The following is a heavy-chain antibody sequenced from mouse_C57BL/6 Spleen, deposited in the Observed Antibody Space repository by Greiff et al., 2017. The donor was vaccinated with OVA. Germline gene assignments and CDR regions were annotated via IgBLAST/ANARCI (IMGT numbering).Heavy chain of an antibody. V-gene: IGHV1-15*01. J-gene: IGHJ4*01. D-gene: IGHD2-4*01. CDR2: IDPETGGT. CDR3: TRGGLRYAMDY. Sequence: QVQLQQPGAELVMPGASVTLSCKASGYTFTDYEMHWVKQTPVHGLEWIGAIDPETGGTAYNQKFKGKAILTADKSSSTAYMELRSLTSEDSAVYYCTRGGLRYAMDYWGQGTSVTVSS. CDR1: GYTFTDYE.